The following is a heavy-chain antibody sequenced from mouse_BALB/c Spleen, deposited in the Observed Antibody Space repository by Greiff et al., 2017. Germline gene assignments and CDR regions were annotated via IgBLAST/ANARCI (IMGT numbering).Heavy chain of an antibody. Sequence: QVQLQQPGAKLVKPGASVKLSCKASGYTFTSYWMHWVKQRPGQGLEWIGEINPSNGRTNYNEKFKSKATLTVDKSSSTAYMQLSSLTSEDSAVYYCARYRSNWYFDVWGAGTTVTVSS. J-gene: IGHJ1*01. CDR2: INPSNGRT. D-gene: IGHD2-14*01. CDR3: ARYRSNWYFDV. V-gene: IGHV1S81*02. CDR1: GYTFTSYW.